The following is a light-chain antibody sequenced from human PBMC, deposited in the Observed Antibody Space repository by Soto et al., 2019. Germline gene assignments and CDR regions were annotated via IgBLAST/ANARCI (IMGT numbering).Light chain of an antibody. Sequence: EIVLTQSPATLSLSPGERANLSCRASQSVSSYLAWYQQKPGQDPRLLIYDASNRATGIAARFSGSGSGTDFTLTISSLEPEDFAVYYCQQRSNWPLAFGPGTKVDIK. V-gene: IGKV3-11*01. CDR3: QQRSNWPLA. CDR1: QSVSSY. CDR2: DAS. J-gene: IGKJ3*01.